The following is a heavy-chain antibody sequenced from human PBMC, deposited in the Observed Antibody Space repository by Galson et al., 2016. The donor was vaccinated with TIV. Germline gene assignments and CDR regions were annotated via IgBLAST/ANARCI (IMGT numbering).Heavy chain of an antibody. CDR1: GFTFSNYW. Sequence: SLRLSCAASGFTFSNYWMHWVRQVPGKGLVWVSRINTDGSTTTYVDSVEGRFTIPRDNAKNTLFLQMTSLRAEDTAAYYCARGDNPVPSFYFDYWGQGTLVTVSS. V-gene: IGHV3-74*01. CDR3: ARGDNPVPSFYFDY. J-gene: IGHJ4*02. CDR2: INTDGSTT. D-gene: IGHD2-2*01.